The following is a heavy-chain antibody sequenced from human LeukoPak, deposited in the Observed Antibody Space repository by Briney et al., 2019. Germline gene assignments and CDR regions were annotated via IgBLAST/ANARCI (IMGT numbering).Heavy chain of an antibody. CDR2: ISYDGSNK. CDR1: GFTFSSYA. D-gene: IGHD1-20*01. CDR3: ARAITGPLYYYFDY. J-gene: IGHJ4*02. V-gene: IGHV3-30-3*01. Sequence: PGRSLRLSCAASGFTFSSYAMHWVRQAPGKGREWVAVISYDGSNKYYADSVKGRFTISRDNSKNTLYLQMNSLRAEDTVVYYCARAITGPLYYYFDYWGQGTLVTVSS.